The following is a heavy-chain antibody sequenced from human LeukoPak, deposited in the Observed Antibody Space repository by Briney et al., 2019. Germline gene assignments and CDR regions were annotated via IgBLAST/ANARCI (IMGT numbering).Heavy chain of an antibody. J-gene: IGHJ4*02. CDR2: ISWNGGSI. CDR1: GFTFDDYA. V-gene: IGHV3-9*01. CDR3: AKGRSWIQLWVPFDY. D-gene: IGHD5-18*01. Sequence: QSGRSLRLSCAASGFTFDDYAMHWVRQAPGKGLEWVSGISWNGGSIGYADSVKGRFTISRDNAKNSLYLQMNSLRAEDTALYYCAKGRSWIQLWVPFDYWGQGTLVTVSS.